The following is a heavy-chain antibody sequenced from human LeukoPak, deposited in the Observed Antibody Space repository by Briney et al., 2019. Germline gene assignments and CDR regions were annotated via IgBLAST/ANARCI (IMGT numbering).Heavy chain of an antibody. J-gene: IGHJ4*02. CDR2: ISYDGSNK. D-gene: IGHD6-19*01. CDR3: AKDSSIAVAGTIGSLFEDLDY. V-gene: IGHV3-30*18. Sequence: PGGSLRLSCAASGFTFSSYGMHWVRQAPGKGLEWVAVISYDGSNKYYADSVKGRFTISRDNSKNTLYLQMNSLRAEDTAVYYCAKDSSIAVAGTIGSLFEDLDYWGQGTLVTVSS. CDR1: GFTFSSYG.